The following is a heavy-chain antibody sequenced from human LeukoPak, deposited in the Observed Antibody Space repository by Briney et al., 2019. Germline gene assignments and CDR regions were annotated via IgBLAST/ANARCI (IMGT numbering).Heavy chain of an antibody. J-gene: IGHJ4*02. CDR2: ISGSGGTT. Sequence: GGSLRLSCAVSGFTFSSYAMSWVRQAPGKGLGWVSTISGSGGTTYYADSVKGRFTISSDNSKNTLYLQMNSLRAEDTAVYYCAKPVAGTGYFDYWGQGTLVTVSS. V-gene: IGHV3-23*01. CDR1: GFTFSSYA. CDR3: AKPVAGTGYFDY. D-gene: IGHD6-19*01.